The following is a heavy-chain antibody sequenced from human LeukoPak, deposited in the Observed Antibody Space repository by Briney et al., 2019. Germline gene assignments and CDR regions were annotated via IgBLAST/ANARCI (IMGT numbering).Heavy chain of an antibody. V-gene: IGHV2-5*01. CDR1: GFSLSTPGVG. CDR3: ARRLIRSYGSGSYNCFDP. Sequence: SGPTLVKPPQTLTLTCTFSGFSLSTPGVGVGWIRQPQGKALEWLSVIYWNDDKQYCPSLKSRLTIIKDTSKNQVVLTLTNMDPVDTATYYCARRLIRSYGSGSYNCFDPWGQGTLVTVSS. CDR2: IYWNDDK. D-gene: IGHD3-10*01. J-gene: IGHJ5*02.